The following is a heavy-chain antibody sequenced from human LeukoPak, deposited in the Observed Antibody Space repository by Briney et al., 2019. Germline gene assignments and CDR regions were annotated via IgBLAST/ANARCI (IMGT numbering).Heavy chain of an antibody. J-gene: IGHJ4*02. D-gene: IGHD6-19*01. Sequence: SETLSLTCTVSGASISSYYWSWIRQPPGKGLEWIGYIYGSGSTHYDPSLRSRVTISEDTSKNQFSLKLTSVTAADTAVYCCARNVGWYSHDSWGQGTLVTVSS. CDR1: GASISSYY. CDR3: ARNVGWYSHDS. CDR2: IYGSGST. V-gene: IGHV4-59*08.